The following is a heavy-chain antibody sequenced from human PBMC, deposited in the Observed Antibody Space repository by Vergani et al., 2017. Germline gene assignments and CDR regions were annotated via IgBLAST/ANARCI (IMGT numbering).Heavy chain of an antibody. D-gene: IGHD6-19*01. Sequence: QVQLQESGPGLVKPSETLSLTCTVSGYSISSGYYWGWVRQPPGKGLEWIGSIYYSGSTYYNPSLKSRVTISVDTSKNQFSLKLSSVTAADTAVYYCAGDSSGGLDYWGQGTLVTVSS. J-gene: IGHJ4*02. CDR1: GYSISSGYY. CDR3: AGDSSGGLDY. V-gene: IGHV4-38-2*02. CDR2: IYYSGST.